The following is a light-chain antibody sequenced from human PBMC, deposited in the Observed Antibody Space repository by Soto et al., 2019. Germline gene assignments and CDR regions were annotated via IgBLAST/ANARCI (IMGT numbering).Light chain of an antibody. Sequence: EIVMTQSPATLSVSPGERATLSCRASQSVSSNLAWYQQQPGQAPRLLIYAASTRATGIPARFSGSGSGTEFTLTISSLHSEDFAVYYCQQYNNLWTFGQGTKVEIK. J-gene: IGKJ1*01. CDR2: AAS. V-gene: IGKV3-15*01. CDR3: QQYNNLWT. CDR1: QSVSSN.